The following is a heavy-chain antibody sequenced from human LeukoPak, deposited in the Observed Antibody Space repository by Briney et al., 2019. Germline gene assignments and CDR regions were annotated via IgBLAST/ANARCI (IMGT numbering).Heavy chain of an antibody. CDR2: INPVDSET. J-gene: IGHJ4*02. CDR1: GYSFTTYW. D-gene: IGHD6-13*01. CDR3: ARIGTYAEFDY. Sequence: GESLKISCKGSGYSFTTYWIGWVRPMPGKGLEWMGIINPVDSETRYSPSFQGQVTISEDKSITTAYLQWSSLKATDTAMYFCARIGTYAEFDYWGQGSLVTVSS. V-gene: IGHV5-51*01.